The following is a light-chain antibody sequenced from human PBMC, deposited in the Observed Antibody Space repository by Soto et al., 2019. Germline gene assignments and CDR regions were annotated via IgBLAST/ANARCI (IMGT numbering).Light chain of an antibody. V-gene: IGKV1-12*01. CDR2: GST. CDR1: QGASSW. Sequence: DIQMTQSPSAVSASVGDRVTITCRASQGASSWLAWYQQKPGKAPKLLIYGSTTLESGVHSRFSGSGSGTNFTLTISNLQPEDYATYYCQQANSFPLSFGGGTKVE. J-gene: IGKJ4*01. CDR3: QQANSFPLS.